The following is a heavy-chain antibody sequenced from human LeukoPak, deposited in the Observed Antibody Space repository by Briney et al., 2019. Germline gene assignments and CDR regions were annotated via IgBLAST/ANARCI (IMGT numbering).Heavy chain of an antibody. CDR3: ARVGMVAVAHYYYYYYYMDV. J-gene: IGHJ6*03. Sequence: PGGTLRLSCAASGFTFSSHGMSWVRQAPGKGLEWVSAISGSGGSTYYADSVKGRFTISRDNAKNSLYLQMNSLRAEDTAVYYCARVGMVAVAHYYYYYYYMDVWGKGTTVTISS. CDR2: ISGSGGST. D-gene: IGHD6-19*01. CDR1: GFTFSSHG. V-gene: IGHV3-23*01.